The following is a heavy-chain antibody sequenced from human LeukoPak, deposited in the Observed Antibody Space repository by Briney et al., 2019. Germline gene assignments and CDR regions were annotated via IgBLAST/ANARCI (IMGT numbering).Heavy chain of an antibody. V-gene: IGHV1-69*04. CDR2: IIPIFGIA. J-gene: IGHJ4*02. Sequence: ASVKVSCKASGGTFSSYAISWVRQAPGQGLEWMGRIIPIFGIANYAQKFQGRVTITADKSTSTAYMELSSLRSEDTAVYYCARVAIAVAGRGFDYWGQGILVTVSS. CDR1: GGTFSSYA. D-gene: IGHD6-19*01. CDR3: ARVAIAVAGRGFDY.